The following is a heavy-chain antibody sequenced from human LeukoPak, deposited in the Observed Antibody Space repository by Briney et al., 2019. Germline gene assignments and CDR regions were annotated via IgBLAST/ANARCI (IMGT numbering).Heavy chain of an antibody. D-gene: IGHD2-2*01. CDR3: ARHAPPTYCSSTSCYPYYFDY. V-gene: IGHV4-38-2*01. Sequence: SETLSLTCAVSGYSISSGYYWGWIRQPPGKGLEWIGSIYHSGSTYYHPSLKSRVTISVDTSKNQFSLKLSSVTAADTAVYYCARHAPPTYCSSTSCYPYYFDYWGQGTLVTVSS. CDR2: IYHSGST. CDR1: GYSISSGYY. J-gene: IGHJ4*02.